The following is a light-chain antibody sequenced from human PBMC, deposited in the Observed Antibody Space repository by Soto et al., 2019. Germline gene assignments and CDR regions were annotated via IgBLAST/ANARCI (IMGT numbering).Light chain of an antibody. CDR3: LQDYNYPRT. CDR2: AAS. V-gene: IGKV1-6*01. Sequence: AIQMTQSPSSLSASVGDRVTITCRASQGIRNYLGWYQQKPGKAPKLLIYAASTLQSGVPSRFSGSGPDTDFTLSINNLQPEDFATYYCLQDYNYPRTFGQGTKVDIK. J-gene: IGKJ1*01. CDR1: QGIRNY.